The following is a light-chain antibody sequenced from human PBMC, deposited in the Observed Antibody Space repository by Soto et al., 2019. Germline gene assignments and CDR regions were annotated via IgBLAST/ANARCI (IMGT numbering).Light chain of an antibody. CDR2: KAS. V-gene: IGKV1-5*03. Sequence: DIQMTQSPSTLSASVGDRVTITCRASQSITGWLAWFQQKPGKAPKLLISKASRLESGVPSRFSGSGSGTEFTLSISGLQPDDFATYYCQQHNPYSPWTFGQGTKVEIK. CDR1: QSITGW. J-gene: IGKJ1*01. CDR3: QQHNPYSPWT.